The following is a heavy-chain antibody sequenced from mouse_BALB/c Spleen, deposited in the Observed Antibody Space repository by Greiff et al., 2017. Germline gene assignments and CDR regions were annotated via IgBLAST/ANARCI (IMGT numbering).Heavy chain of an antibody. CDR1: GFTFSDYY. Sequence: EVKLMESGGGLVKPGGSLKLSCAASGFTFSDYYMYWVRQTPEKRLEWVATISDGGSYTYYPDSVKGRFTISRDNAKNNLYLQMSSLKSEDTAMYYCARSQLGRDWYFDVWGAGTTVTVSS. V-gene: IGHV5-4*02. D-gene: IGHD4-1*02. CDR3: ARSQLGRDWYFDV. J-gene: IGHJ1*01. CDR2: ISDGGSYT.